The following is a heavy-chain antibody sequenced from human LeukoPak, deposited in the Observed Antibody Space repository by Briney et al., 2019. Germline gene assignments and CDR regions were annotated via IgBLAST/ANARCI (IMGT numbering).Heavy chain of an antibody. J-gene: IGHJ4*02. V-gene: IGHV3-30*01. CDR1: GFTFSSYA. CDR2: ISYDGSNK. CDR3: ASDYYVWGSYQYYFDY. Sequence: GRSLRLSCAASGFTFSSYAMHWVRQAPGKGLEWVAVISYDGSNKYYADSVKGRFTISRDNSKNTLYLRMNSLRAEDTAVYYCASDYYVWGSYQYYFDYWGQGTLVTVSS. D-gene: IGHD3-16*02.